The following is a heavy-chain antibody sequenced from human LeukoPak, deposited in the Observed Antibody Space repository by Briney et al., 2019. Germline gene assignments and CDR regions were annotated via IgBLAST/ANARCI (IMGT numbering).Heavy chain of an antibody. CDR1: GFTFSSYS. J-gene: IGHJ4*02. V-gene: IGHV3-21*01. D-gene: IGHD2-21*02. CDR2: ISSSSSYI. CDR3: ARDRSCGGDCRQGIADY. Sequence: GGSLRLSCAASGFTFSSYSMTWVRQAPGKGLEWVSSISSSSSYIYYADSVKGRFTISRDNAKNSLYLQMNSLRAEDTAVYYCARDRSCGGDCRQGIADYWGQGTLVTVSS.